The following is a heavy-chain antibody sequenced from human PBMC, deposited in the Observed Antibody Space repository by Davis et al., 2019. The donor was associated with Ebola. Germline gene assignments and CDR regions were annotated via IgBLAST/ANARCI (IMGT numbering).Heavy chain of an antibody. J-gene: IGHJ6*02. D-gene: IGHD3-22*01. V-gene: IGHV1-69*04. CDR3: ARDRYYYDSSGYYYVSGYYGMDV. CDR2: IIPILGIA. CDR1: GGTFSSYA. Sequence: SVKVSCKASGGTFSSYAISWVRQAPGQGLEWMGRIIPILGIANYAQKFQGRVTITADKSTSTAYMELSSLRSEDTAVYYCARDRYYYDSSGYYYVSGYYGMDVWGQGITVTVSS.